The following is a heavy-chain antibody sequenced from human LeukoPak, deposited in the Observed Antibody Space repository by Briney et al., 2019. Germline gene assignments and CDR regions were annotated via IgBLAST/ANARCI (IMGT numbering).Heavy chain of an antibody. V-gene: IGHV4-4*09. CDR3: ARLNFRGGEALHFDS. D-gene: IGHD3-16*01. Sequence: SETLSLTCSVSGVSLTNYYWGWIRQPPGKGLEFIGYIHSDGTTNYDSSLQSGVAISLDTSKIQFSLRLYSVTAADTALYFCARLNFRGGEALHFDSWGQGTLVTVSS. CDR2: IHSDGTT. CDR1: GVSLTNYY. J-gene: IGHJ4*02.